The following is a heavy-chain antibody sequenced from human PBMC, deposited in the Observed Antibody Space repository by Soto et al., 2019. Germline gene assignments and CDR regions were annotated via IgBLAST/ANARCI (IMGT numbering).Heavy chain of an antibody. Sequence: EVHLVQSGGGLVQPGGSLRLSCAVSGFTLSTYEMNWVRQAPGKGLEWVSYISSSGKTINYADSVKGRFTITRDNAKNSLFLQMNSLRVEDTAIYCCARGLGSGWPYFDYWGQGALVTVSS. V-gene: IGHV3-48*03. D-gene: IGHD6-19*01. CDR2: ISSSGKTI. CDR3: ARGLGSGWPYFDY. CDR1: GFTLSTYE. J-gene: IGHJ4*02.